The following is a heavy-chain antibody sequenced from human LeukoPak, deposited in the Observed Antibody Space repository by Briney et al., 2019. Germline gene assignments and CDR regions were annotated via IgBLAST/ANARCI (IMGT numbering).Heavy chain of an antibody. CDR3: ARDLSGSYRPTRGNFDY. V-gene: IGHV1-2*02. CDR2: INPNSGGT. Sequence: GASVKVSCKASGYTFTNFDINWVRQATGQGLEWMGWINPNSGGTNYAQKFQGRVTMTRDTSISTAYMELSRLRSDDTAVYYCARDLSGSYRPTRGNFDYWGQGTLVTVSS. J-gene: IGHJ4*02. D-gene: IGHD1-26*01. CDR1: GYTFTNFD.